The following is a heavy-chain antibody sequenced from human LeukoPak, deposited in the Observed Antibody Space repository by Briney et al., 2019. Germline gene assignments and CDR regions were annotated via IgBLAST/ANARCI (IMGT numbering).Heavy chain of an antibody. D-gene: IGHD2-2*01. J-gene: IGHJ6*03. CDR3: ARDEGCSSTSCPIYYYYYMDV. CDR2: IKQDGSEK. CDR1: GFTFSNYW. Sequence: GGSLSLSFVASGFTFSNYWMSWVRQAPGKGLEWVANIKQDGSEKYYVDSVKGRFTISRDNAKNSLYLQMNSLRAEDTAVYYCARDEGCSSTSCPIYYYYYMDVWGKGTTVTVSS. V-gene: IGHV3-7*01.